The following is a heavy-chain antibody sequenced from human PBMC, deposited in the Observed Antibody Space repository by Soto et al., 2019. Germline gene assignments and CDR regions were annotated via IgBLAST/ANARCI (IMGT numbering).Heavy chain of an antibody. CDR1: GFTCSTSG. CDR2: ISRDGSVK. V-gene: IGHV3-30*03. CDR3: AGEIASGY. Sequence: QVQLVESGGGVVQPGTSLRLSCVASGFTCSTSGMHWVRQAPGKGLEWVAVISRDGSVKYYADSVKGRFTISRDTSKNTLYLQMISLRAEDTAVYYCAGEIASGYWGQGTLVTVSS. J-gene: IGHJ4*02. D-gene: IGHD2-21*01.